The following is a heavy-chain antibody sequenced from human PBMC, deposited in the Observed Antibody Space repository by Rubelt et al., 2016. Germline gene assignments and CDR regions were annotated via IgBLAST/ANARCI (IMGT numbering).Heavy chain of an antibody. CDR3: ARPGRGLVDNWCDP. CDR2: INHSGST. D-gene: IGHD6-19*01. V-gene: IGHV4-34*01. J-gene: IGHJ5*02. CDR1: GGSFSGYY. Sequence: QVQLQQWGAGLLKPSETLSLTCAVYGGSFSGYYWSWIRQPPGKGLEWIGEINHSGSTNYNPSFKGRVTIAVDTSKNQFSLKLSAVTAAETAVYYCARPGRGLVDNWCDPWGQGTLVTVAS.